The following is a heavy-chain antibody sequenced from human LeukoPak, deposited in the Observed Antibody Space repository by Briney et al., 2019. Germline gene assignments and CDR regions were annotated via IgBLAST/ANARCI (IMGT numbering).Heavy chain of an antibody. J-gene: IGHJ4*02. Sequence: SETLSLTCTVSGYSISSGYYWGWIRQPPGKGLEWIGSIYHSGSTYYNPSLKSRVTISVDTSKNQFSLKLNSVTAADTAVYYCARDRSPAGPEFDCWGQGTLVTVSS. CDR3: ARDRSPAGPEFDC. CDR2: IYHSGST. CDR1: GYSISSGYY. V-gene: IGHV4-38-2*02.